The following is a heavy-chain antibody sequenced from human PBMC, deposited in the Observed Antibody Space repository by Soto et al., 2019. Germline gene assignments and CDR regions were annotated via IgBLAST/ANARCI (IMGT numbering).Heavy chain of an antibody. CDR3: ARDRQKALVVVAATGGFDY. D-gene: IGHD2-15*01. CDR1: GFTFSSYS. V-gene: IGHV3-30*04. J-gene: IGHJ4*02. Sequence: QVQLVGSGGGVVQPGRSLRLSCAVSGFTFSSYSMHWVRQDPDMGLEWVAFISFAGNNKYYADSVKGRFTISRDNSNNMLYLEMNSLRPDDTAVYYCARDRQKALVVVAATGGFDYWGQGTPVTVSS. CDR2: ISFAGNNK.